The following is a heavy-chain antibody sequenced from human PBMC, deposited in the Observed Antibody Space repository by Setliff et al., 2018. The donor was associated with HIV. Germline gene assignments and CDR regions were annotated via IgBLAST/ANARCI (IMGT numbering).Heavy chain of an antibody. CDR3: ARDLAY. Sequence: VASVKVSCKASGYTFTGYYVHWVRQAPGQGPEWMGWINPNSGDTNYAQKFQGRVSMTRDTSIFTAYMELSRLRSDDTAVYYCARDLAYWGQGTLVTVSS. V-gene: IGHV1-2*02. CDR2: INPNSGDT. J-gene: IGHJ4*02. CDR1: GYTFTGYY.